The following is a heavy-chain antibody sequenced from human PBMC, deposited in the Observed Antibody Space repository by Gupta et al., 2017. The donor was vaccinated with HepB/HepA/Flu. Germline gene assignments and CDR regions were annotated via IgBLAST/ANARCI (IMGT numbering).Heavy chain of an antibody. CDR3: AREDSRLLNWLAP. V-gene: IGHV4-59*01. Sequence: QVQLQESGPGLVKPSETLSLTCTVSGGSISSYYWSWIRQPPGKGLEWIGYIYYSGRTNDNPALKSRVTISVDTAKKQCSLKMRSVPGADRAVYYCAREDSRLLNWLAPGGQGTLVTVFS. D-gene: IGHD6-13*01. CDR1: GGSISSYY. CDR2: IYYSGRT. J-gene: IGHJ5*02.